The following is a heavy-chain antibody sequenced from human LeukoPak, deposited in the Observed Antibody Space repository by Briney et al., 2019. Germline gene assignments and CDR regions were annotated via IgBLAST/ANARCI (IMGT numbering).Heavy chain of an antibody. CDR2: IKPDGSQK. J-gene: IGHJ4*02. Sequence: QPGGSLRLSCAASGFTFSNYWMSWVRQAPGKGLEWVADIKPDGSQKYYVDSLKGRFTISRDNAKNSLYLQMNSLRAEDTAVYCCARESRFVVPAAMSFEDYWGQGTLVTVSS. D-gene: IGHD2-2*01. CDR1: GFTFSNYW. V-gene: IGHV3-7*01. CDR3: ARESRFVVPAAMSFEDY.